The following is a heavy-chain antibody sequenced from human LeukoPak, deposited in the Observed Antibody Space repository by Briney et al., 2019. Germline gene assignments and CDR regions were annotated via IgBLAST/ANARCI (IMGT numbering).Heavy chain of an antibody. Sequence: PSETLSLTCTVSGGSISSSSYYWGWIRQPPGKGLEWIGNIYYSGSTYYNPSLKSRVTISVDTSKSQFPLKLSSVTAADTAVYYCARRSCTGGTCYYFDSWGQGTLVTVSS. J-gene: IGHJ4*02. D-gene: IGHD2-15*01. CDR2: IYYSGST. CDR1: GGSISSSSYY. CDR3: ARRSCTGGTCYYFDS. V-gene: IGHV4-39*01.